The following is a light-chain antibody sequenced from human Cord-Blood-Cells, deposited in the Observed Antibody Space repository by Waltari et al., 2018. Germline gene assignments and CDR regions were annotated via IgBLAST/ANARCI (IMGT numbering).Light chain of an antibody. J-gene: IGLJ2*01. CDR1: SSDVGGYNY. CDR3: SSYTSSSTL. Sequence: QSALTQPASVSGSPGQWITISCTGTSSDVGGYNYVSWYQQHPGKAPKLMIYDVSKRPSGVSNRFSGSQSGNTASLTISGLQAEDEADYYCSSYTSSSTLFGGGTKLTVL. V-gene: IGLV2-14*01. CDR2: DVS.